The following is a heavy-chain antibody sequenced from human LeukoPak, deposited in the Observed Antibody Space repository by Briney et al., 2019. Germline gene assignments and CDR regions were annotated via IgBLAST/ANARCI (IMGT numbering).Heavy chain of an antibody. CDR2: ISSSSSYI. Sequence: GGSLRLSCAASGFTFSSYSMNWVRQAPGKGLEWVSSISSSSSYIYYADSVKGRFTISRDNAKNSLYLQMNSLRAEDTAVYYCAREQADSGSYFHHAFDIWGQGTMVTVSS. CDR1: GFTFSSYS. D-gene: IGHD1-26*01. V-gene: IGHV3-21*01. J-gene: IGHJ3*02. CDR3: AREQADSGSYFHHAFDI.